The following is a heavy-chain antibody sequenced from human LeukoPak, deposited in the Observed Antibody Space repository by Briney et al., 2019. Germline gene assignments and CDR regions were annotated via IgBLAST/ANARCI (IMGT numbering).Heavy chain of an antibody. D-gene: IGHD4-17*01. V-gene: IGHV4-30-4*08. Sequence: SQTLSLTCTVSGGSISSGDYYWSWIRQPPGKGLEWIGYIYHSGSTYYNPSLKSRVTISVDTSKNQFSLKLSSVTAADTAVYYCARAFRVDYGDLPSWFDPWGQGTLVTVSS. CDR2: IYHSGST. CDR1: GGSISSGDYY. J-gene: IGHJ5*02. CDR3: ARAFRVDYGDLPSWFDP.